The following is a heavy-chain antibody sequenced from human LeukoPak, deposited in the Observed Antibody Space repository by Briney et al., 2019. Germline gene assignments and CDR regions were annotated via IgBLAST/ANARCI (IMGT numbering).Heavy chain of an antibody. CDR3: ARSDVLYASQGEARYFNH. D-gene: IGHD3-16*01. CDR2: INPNSGGT. CDR1: GYTFTGYY. V-gene: IGHV1-2*02. J-gene: IGHJ4*02. Sequence: ASVKVPCKASGYTFTGYYMHWVRQAPGQGLEWMGWINPNSGGTNYAQKFQGRVTMTRDTSISTLYMDLNSLRSDDTAVYYCARSDVLYASQGEARYFNHWGQGTLVTVSS.